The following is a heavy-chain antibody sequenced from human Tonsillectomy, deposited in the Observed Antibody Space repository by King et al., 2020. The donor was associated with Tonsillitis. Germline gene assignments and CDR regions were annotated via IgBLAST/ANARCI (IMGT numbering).Heavy chain of an antibody. V-gene: IGHV1-69-2*01. J-gene: IGHJ4*02. Sequence: ELQLVQSGAEVQKPGASVKISCKVSGYTFTDYYMHWVQPAPGKGLEWMGLVDPEDGETIYAVKFQGRVTITADTSTDTAYMELSTLRSEDTAVYYCATVLTGIPFDCGGLGTLVTVSS. CDR2: VDPEDGET. D-gene: IGHD1-20*01. CDR3: ATVLTGIPFDC. CDR1: GYTFTDYY.